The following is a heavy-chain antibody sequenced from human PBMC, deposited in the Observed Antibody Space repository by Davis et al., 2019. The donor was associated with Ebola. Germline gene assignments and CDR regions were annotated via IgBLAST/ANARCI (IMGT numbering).Heavy chain of an antibody. CDR1: GFTFSAYT. CDR3: ARMEYYYMDV. J-gene: IGHJ6*03. Sequence: PGGSLRLSCAAFGFTFSAYTMNWVRQAPGKGLEWVSSITSSSIYIYYADSVKGRFTISRDNAKNSLYLHMNSLSPEDTAVYYCARMEYYYMDVWGKGTTVTVSS. CDR2: ITSSSIYI. D-gene: IGHD3-3*01. V-gene: IGHV3-21*01.